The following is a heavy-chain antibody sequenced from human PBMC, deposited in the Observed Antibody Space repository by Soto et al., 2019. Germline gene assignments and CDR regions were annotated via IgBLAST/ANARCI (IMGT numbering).Heavy chain of an antibody. J-gene: IGHJ6*03. D-gene: IGHD3-10*01. CDR1: GGSISSGGYY. Sequence: QVQLQESGPGLVTPSQTLSLTCTVSGGSISSGGYYWSWIRQHPGKGLEWIGYVYYSGSTYYNPSLKSRVTISVDTSKNQFPLKLSSGTAADTAVYYCAIGSNFRVRGSGSYTTEYYYYFMDVWVKGTTVTVSS. CDR3: AIGSNFRVRGSGSYTTEYYYYFMDV. V-gene: IGHV4-31*03. CDR2: VYYSGST.